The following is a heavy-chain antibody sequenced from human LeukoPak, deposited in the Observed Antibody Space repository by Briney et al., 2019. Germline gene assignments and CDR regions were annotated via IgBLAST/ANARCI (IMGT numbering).Heavy chain of an antibody. D-gene: IGHD1-1*01. Sequence: PGGSLRLSCAASGFTFSSNAIHWVRQAPGKGLKWVAEISYDGGNTYYADSVKGRFTISRDNYKNTLYLQMNSLRDEDTAVYYCAKEGTGIHFDYWGQGTLVTVSS. V-gene: IGHV3-30-3*01. CDR2: ISYDGGNT. CDR1: GFTFSSNA. CDR3: AKEGTGIHFDY. J-gene: IGHJ4*02.